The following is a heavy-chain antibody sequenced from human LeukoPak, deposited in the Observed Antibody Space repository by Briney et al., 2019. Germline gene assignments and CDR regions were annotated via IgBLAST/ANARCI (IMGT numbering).Heavy chain of an antibody. CDR1: GFTFSNAW. CDR2: IKSKTDGGTT. Sequence: GGSLRLSCAASGFTFSNAWMSWVRQAPGKGLEWVGRIKSKTDGGTTDYAAPVKGRFTISRDDSKNTLYLQMNSLKTEDTAVYYCTAIQPEYSGSYHYYFDYWGQGTLVTVSS. V-gene: IGHV3-15*01. CDR3: TAIQPEYSGSYHYYFDY. D-gene: IGHD1-26*01. J-gene: IGHJ4*02.